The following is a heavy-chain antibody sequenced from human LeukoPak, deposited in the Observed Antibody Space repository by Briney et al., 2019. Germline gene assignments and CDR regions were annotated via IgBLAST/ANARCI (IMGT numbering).Heavy chain of an antibody. J-gene: IGHJ4*02. Sequence: ASVKVSCKASGYTFTRYYMHWVRQAPGQGLEWMGWINPNSGGTNYAQKFQGRVTMTRDTSISTAYMELSRLRSDDTAVYYCARGGYCSSTSCSDFDYWVQGTLVTVSS. V-gene: IGHV1-2*02. D-gene: IGHD2-2*01. CDR3: ARGGYCSSTSCSDFDY. CDR1: GYTFTRYY. CDR2: INPNSGGT.